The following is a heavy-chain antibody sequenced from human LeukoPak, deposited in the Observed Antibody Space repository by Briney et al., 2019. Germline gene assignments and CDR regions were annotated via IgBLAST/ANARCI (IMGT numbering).Heavy chain of an antibody. CDR3: ARGTTVTTIPDAFDI. CDR1: GGSFSGYY. Sequence: SETLSLTCAVYGGSFSGYYWSWIRQPPGKGLEWIGEINHSGSTNHNPSLKSRVTISVDTSKNQFSLKLSSVTAADTAVYYCARGTTVTTIPDAFDIWGQGTMVTVSS. D-gene: IGHD4-17*01. V-gene: IGHV4-34*01. J-gene: IGHJ3*02. CDR2: INHSGST.